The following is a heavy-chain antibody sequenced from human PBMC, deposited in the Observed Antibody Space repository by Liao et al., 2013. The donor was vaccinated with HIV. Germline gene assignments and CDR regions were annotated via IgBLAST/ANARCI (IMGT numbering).Heavy chain of an antibody. J-gene: IGHJ3*02. CDR3: ARGGGAFDI. V-gene: IGHV4-4*07. CDR1: GGAISSYS. CDR2: ISASGGT. D-gene: IGHD1-26*01. Sequence: QVQLQESGPGLVKPSETLSLTCTVSGGAISSYSWNWIRQPAGKGLEWVGRISASGGTTYKPSLTRRLTLSLDTSRNQFSLNLNSVTAADTAVYYCARGGGAFDIWGQGALVSVSS.